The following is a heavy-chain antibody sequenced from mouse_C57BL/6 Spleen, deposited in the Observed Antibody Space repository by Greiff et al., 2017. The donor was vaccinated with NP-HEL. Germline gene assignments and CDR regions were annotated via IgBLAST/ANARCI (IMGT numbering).Heavy chain of an antibody. CDR3: ARSGGNYGDYYAMDY. CDR2: INPSNGGT. V-gene: IGHV1-53*01. Sequence: QVQLQQPGTELVKPGASVKLSCKASGYTFTSYWMHWVKQRPGQGLEWIGNINPSNGGTNYNEKFKSKATLTVDKSSSTAYMQLSSLTSEDSAVYYCARSGGNYGDYYAMDYWGQGTSVTVSS. CDR1: GYTFTSYW. J-gene: IGHJ4*01. D-gene: IGHD2-1*01.